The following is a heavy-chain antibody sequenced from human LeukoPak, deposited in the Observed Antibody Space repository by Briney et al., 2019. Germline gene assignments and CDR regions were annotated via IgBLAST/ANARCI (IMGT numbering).Heavy chain of an antibody. D-gene: IGHD1-26*01. Sequence: SGTLSLTCAVSGGSILTTNWWSWVRPTPGKGLEWIGEVHLSGASNYNPSLKSRVIMSIDKSKNQLSLKLTSVTAADTAMYYCARESGAFSPFGFWGQGTLVTVSS. V-gene: IGHV4-4*02. CDR1: GGSILTTNW. CDR2: VHLSGAS. CDR3: ARESGAFSPFGF. J-gene: IGHJ4*02.